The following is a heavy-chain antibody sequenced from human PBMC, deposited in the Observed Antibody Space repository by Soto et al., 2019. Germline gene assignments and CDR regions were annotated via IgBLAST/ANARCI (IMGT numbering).Heavy chain of an antibody. CDR1: GFTFSSYA. CDR3: AKDLVSIFRVAPNY. D-gene: IGHD3-3*01. CDR2: ISGSGGST. Sequence: GGSLRLSCAASGFTFSSYAMSWVRQAPGKGLEWVSAISGSGGSTDYADSVKGRFTISRDNSKNTLYLQMNSLRAEDTALYYCAKDLVSIFRVAPNYWGQGTLVTVSS. V-gene: IGHV3-23*01. J-gene: IGHJ4*02.